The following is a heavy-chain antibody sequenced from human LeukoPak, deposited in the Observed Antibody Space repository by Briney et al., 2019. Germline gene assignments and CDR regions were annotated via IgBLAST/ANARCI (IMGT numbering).Heavy chain of an antibody. V-gene: IGHV1-2*02. D-gene: IGHD3-10*02. J-gene: IGHJ4*02. CDR2: INPNAGDT. Sequence: GASVKVSCKASGYTFIDYYMHWVRQAPGQGLEWMGWINPNAGDTNLAPRFQGRVTMTRDTSINTAYMELNGLRGDDTATYYCACLGGSVQRQWGQGTLVTVSS. CDR3: ACLGGSVQRQ. CDR1: GYTFIDYY.